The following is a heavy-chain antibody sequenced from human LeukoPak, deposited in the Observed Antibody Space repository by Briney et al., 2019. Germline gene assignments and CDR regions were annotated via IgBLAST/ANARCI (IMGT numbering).Heavy chain of an antibody. CDR1: GGSISSNY. V-gene: IGHV4-59*01. Sequence: PSETLSLTCTVSGGSISSNYWSWIRQPPGKGLEWIGYIYYSGSTNYNPSLKSRVTISVDTSKNQFSLKLSSVTAADTAVYYCARSTDDFWSGYCDYWGQGTLVTVSS. CDR3: ARSTDDFWSGYCDY. CDR2: IYYSGST. D-gene: IGHD3-3*01. J-gene: IGHJ4*02.